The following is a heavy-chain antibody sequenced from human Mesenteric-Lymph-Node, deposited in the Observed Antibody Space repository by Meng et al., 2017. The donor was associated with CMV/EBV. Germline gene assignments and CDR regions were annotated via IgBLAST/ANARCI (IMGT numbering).Heavy chain of an antibody. CDR3: ARPRRLSAVTTRGLGY. V-gene: IGHV1-2*06. CDR2: INPNSGAT. Sequence: YTFIDSYIHWVRQAPGQGREWMGRINPNSGATDYAQKFRARITLTRDTSVSTVYMQISRLRSDDTAVYYCARPRRLSAVTTRGLGYWGQGTLVTVSS. J-gene: IGHJ4*02. D-gene: IGHD4-17*01. CDR1: YTFIDSY.